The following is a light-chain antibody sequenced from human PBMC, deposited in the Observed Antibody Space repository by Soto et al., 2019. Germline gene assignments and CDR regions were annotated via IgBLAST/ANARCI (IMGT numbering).Light chain of an antibody. V-gene: IGKV2D-29*01. CDR2: EVS. CDR3: MQSIQLPRP. Sequence: EIVMTQTPLSLSVTPGQPASSSCKSSQSLLHSDGNTYLYWYLQRSGQPPQLLIHEVSNRFYGVPDKFSVSGSGTDFTLELSRVEAEDVGIYYCMQSIQLPRPFGQGTKVEIK. J-gene: IGKJ1*01. CDR1: QSLLHSDGNTY.